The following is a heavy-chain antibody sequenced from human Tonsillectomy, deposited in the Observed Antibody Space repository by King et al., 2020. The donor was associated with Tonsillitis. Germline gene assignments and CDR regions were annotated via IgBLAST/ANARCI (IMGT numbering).Heavy chain of an antibody. J-gene: IGHJ4*02. CDR2: ISGSGGST. CDR3: AKVKWGVFIRGRHLDY. D-gene: IGHD3-3*01. V-gene: IGHV3-23*04. Sequence: VQLVESGGGLVQPGGSLRLSCAASGFTFNSYAMSWVRQAPGKGLEGVSTISGSGGSTYYADSVKGRFTISRDNSRNTLDVQMNSLRAEDTAVYYCAKVKWGVFIRGRHLDYGGQGPLVTVSS. CDR1: GFTFNSYA.